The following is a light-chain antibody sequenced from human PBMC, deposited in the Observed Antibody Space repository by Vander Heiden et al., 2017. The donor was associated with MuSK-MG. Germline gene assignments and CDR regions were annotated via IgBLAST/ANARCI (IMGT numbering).Light chain of an antibody. CDR2: GAS. J-gene: IGKJ5*01. Sequence: EIVMTQSPATLSVSPGERATLSCRASQSIGTNLAWYQQKPGQAPRLLIFGASTRATGIPARFSGSGSGTEFTLTISSRQSEDFAVYYCQQSDNWPPIIFGQGTPVEIK. CDR3: QQSDNWPPII. V-gene: IGKV3D-15*01. CDR1: QSIGTN.